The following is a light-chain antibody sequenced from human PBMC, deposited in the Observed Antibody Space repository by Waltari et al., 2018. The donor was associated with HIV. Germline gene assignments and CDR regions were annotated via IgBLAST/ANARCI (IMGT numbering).Light chain of an antibody. V-gene: IGLV1-47*01. J-gene: IGLJ2*01. CDR2: RNN. CDR3: AAWDDSLSVVV. CDR1: SSNIGSNY. Sequence: QSVLTQPPSASGTPGQRVTISCSGSSSNIGSNYVYWYQQLPGTAPKLLIYRNNRRPSGVPDRFSGSKSGTSASLAISGLLSEDEADYYCAAWDDSLSVVVFGGGTKLTVL.